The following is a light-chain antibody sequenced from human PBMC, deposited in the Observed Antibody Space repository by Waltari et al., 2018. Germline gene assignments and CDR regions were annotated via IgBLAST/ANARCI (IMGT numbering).Light chain of an antibody. J-gene: IGLJ2*01. CDR1: SSNIGTYS. Sequence: QSVLTQPPSASGTPGQRVIISCSGGSSNIGTYSVNWYQQLPGTAPKVLIYSNTPRPSGVPGRFSGSKSGTSASLAISGLQSEDEANYDCAAWDDTLNGLVFGGGTKVTVL. CDR3: AAWDDTLNGLV. CDR2: SNT. V-gene: IGLV1-44*01.